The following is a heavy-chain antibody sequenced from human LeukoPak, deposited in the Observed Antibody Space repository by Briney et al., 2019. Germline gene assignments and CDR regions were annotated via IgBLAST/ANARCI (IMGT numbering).Heavy chain of an antibody. CDR2: ISAYNGNT. V-gene: IGHV1-18*01. Sequence: VRVSCKASGYRFTSYGISWVRQAPGQGLEWMGWISAYNGNTNYAQKFQGRVTMTTDTSTSIAYMELRSLRSDDTAVYYCARDSDSSGWYDFDYWGQGTLVTVSS. D-gene: IGHD6-19*01. J-gene: IGHJ4*02. CDR1: GYRFTSYG. CDR3: ARDSDSSGWYDFDY.